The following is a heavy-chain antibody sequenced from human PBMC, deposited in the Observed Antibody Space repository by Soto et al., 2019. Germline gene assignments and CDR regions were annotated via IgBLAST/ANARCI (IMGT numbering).Heavy chain of an antibody. CDR2: ISYDGSNK. V-gene: IGHV3-30-3*01. Sequence: GGSLRLSCAASGFTFSSYAMHWVRQAPGKGLEWVAVISYDGSNKYYADSVKGRFTISRDNSKNTLYLQMNSLRAEDTAVYYCARDLATAMDYWGQGTLVTVSS. CDR1: GFTFSSYA. J-gene: IGHJ4*02. CDR3: ARDLATAMDY. D-gene: IGHD5-18*01.